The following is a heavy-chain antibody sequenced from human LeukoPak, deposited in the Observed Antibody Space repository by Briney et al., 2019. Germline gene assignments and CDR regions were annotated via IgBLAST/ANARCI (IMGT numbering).Heavy chain of an antibody. CDR1: GGSISSYY. CDR2: IYYSGST. Sequence: SETLSLTCTVSGGSISSYYWSWIRQPPGKGLEWIGYIYYSGSTNYNPSLKSRVTISVDTSKNQFSLKLSSVTAADTAVYYCARVGATLDHDCWGQGTLVTVSS. D-gene: IGHD1-26*01. V-gene: IGHV4-59*01. J-gene: IGHJ4*02. CDR3: ARVGATLDHDC.